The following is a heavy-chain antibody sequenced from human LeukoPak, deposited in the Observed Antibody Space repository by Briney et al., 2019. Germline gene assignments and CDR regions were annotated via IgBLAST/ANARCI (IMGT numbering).Heavy chain of an antibody. D-gene: IGHD1-26*01. V-gene: IGHV3-21*01. CDR3: ARDVRDFHTTKYSGSYLGGFFDY. CDR1: GFTFSSYS. J-gene: IGHJ4*02. Sequence: GGSLRLSCAASGFTFSSYSMNWVRQAPGKGLEWVSSISSSSSYIYYADSVKGRFTISRDNAKNSLYLQMNSLRAEDTAVYYCARDVRDFHTTKYSGSYLGGFFDYWGQGTLVTVSS. CDR2: ISSSSSYI.